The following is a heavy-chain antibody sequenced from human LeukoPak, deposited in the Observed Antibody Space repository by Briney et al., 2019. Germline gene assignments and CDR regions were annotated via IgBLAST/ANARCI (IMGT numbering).Heavy chain of an antibody. CDR3: ARDGQQQLVRTFDY. CDR2: ISSSSSYI. V-gene: IGHV3-21*01. Sequence: GGTLSLSCAASGFTFSSYSMNWVRQAPGKGLEWVSSISSSSSYIYYADPVKGRFTISRDNAKNSLYLQMNSLRAEDTAVYYCARDGQQQLVRTFDYWGQGTLVTVSS. J-gene: IGHJ4*02. D-gene: IGHD6-13*01. CDR1: GFTFSSYS.